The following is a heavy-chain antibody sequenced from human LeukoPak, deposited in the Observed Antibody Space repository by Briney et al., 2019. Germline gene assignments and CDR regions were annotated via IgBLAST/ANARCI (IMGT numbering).Heavy chain of an antibody. Sequence: GGSLRLSCAASVFTFDDYGMSWVRQAQGKGLEWVSGINWNGGSTGYADSVKGRFTISRDNAKNSLYLQMNSLRAEDTALYYCARDRVSSGWSYYFDYWGQGTLVTVSS. CDR2: INWNGGST. V-gene: IGHV3-20*04. D-gene: IGHD6-19*01. CDR1: VFTFDDYG. J-gene: IGHJ4*02. CDR3: ARDRVSSGWSYYFDY.